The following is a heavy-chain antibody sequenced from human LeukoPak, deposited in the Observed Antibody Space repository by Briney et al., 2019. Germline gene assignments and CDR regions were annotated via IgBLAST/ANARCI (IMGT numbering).Heavy chain of an antibody. CDR1: GYTFTSYY. Sequence: GASVKVSCKASGYTFTSYYMHWVRQAPGQGLEWMGIINPSGGSTSYAQKFQGRVTMTRDTSTSTVCMELSSLRSEDTAVYYCARSAGGSSSWYLGGYWGQGTLVTVSS. CDR3: ARSAGGSSSWYLGGY. V-gene: IGHV1-46*03. D-gene: IGHD6-13*01. J-gene: IGHJ4*02. CDR2: INPSGGST.